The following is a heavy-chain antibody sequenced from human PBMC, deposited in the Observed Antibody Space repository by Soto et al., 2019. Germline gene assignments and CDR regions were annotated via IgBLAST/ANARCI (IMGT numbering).Heavy chain of an antibody. Sequence: SETLSLTCAVSGYSISSGYYWGWIRQPPGKGLEWIGSIYHSGSTYYNPSLKSRVTISVDTSNNPFSLKLSSVTAADTAVYYCARDLPRIRGSGYYWAPFDYWGQGTLVTVSS. D-gene: IGHD3-3*01. CDR3: ARDLPRIRGSGYYWAPFDY. CDR2: IYHSGST. J-gene: IGHJ4*02. CDR1: GYSISSGYY. V-gene: IGHV4-38-2*02.